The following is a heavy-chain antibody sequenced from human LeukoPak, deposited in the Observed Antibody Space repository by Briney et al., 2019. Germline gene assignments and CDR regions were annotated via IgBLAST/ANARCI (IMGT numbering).Heavy chain of an antibody. V-gene: IGHV4-38-2*02. D-gene: IGHD3-3*01. CDR2: IYHSGST. J-gene: IGHJ5*02. Sequence: SETLSLTCTVSGYSISSGYYWGWLRQPPGKGLEWIGSIYHSGSTYYNPSLKSRVTISVDMSKNQFSLKLSSVTAADTAVYYCARGGLYDFWSGYYDGFDPWGQGTLVTVSS. CDR3: ARGGLYDFWSGYYDGFDP. CDR1: GYSISSGYY.